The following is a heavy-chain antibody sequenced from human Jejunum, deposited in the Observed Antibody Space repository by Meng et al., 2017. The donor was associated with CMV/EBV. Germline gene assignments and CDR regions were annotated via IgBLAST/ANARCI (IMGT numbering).Heavy chain of an antibody. CDR3: ARASNSAGWYGFDY. CDR2: VYTSGST. D-gene: IGHD6-19*01. Sequence: QRQLTRPAPELVKPAGTLSPPSTCSVDSITGYYYAWIRQPAGKGLEWIGRVYTSGSTNYSPSLKSRVTMSVDTSMKQLSLKLTSVTAADTAVYYCARASNSAGWYGFDYWGQGTLVTVSS. V-gene: IGHV4-4*07. J-gene: IGHJ4*02. CDR1: VDSITGYY.